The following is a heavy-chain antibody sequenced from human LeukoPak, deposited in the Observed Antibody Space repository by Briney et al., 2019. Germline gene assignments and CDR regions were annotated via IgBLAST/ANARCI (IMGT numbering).Heavy chain of an antibody. V-gene: IGHV1-2*02. D-gene: IGHD1-26*01. CDR3: ARGPSSGSYDY. J-gene: IGHJ4*02. CDR2: INPNTGDT. Sequence: ASLKVSCKASGYTFTAYYLHWLRQAPGQGLEWLGWINPNTGDTNYAQKFQGRVTLTRDTSISTVYMELSRVRSDDTAVYYCARGPSSGSYDYWGQGTLVTVSS. CDR1: GYTFTAYY.